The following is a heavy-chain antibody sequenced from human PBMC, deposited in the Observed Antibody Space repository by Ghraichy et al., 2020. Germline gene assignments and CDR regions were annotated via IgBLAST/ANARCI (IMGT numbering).Heavy chain of an antibody. CDR2: IKQDGSEK. D-gene: IGHD3-3*01. CDR1: GFTFSSYW. J-gene: IGHJ3*01. CDR3: ARAPRKASGFWSGYAFDV. V-gene: IGHV3-7*01. Sequence: GGSLRLSCAASGFTFSSYWMSWVRQAPGKGLEWVANIKQDGSEKNFVDSVKGRFTISRDNAKNSLYMQMNSLRAEDTAVYYCARAPRKASGFWSGYAFDVWGQGTMVTVSS.